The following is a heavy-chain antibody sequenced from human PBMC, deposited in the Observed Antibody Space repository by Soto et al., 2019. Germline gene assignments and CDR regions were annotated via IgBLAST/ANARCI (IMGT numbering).Heavy chain of an antibody. CDR3: ASWRDRDHAFDV. CDR1: GLTVSGTKY. V-gene: IGHV3-53*01. J-gene: IGHJ3*01. CDR2: LYDVFGS. Sequence: DVQLVESGGGLIQPGESLRLSCVAFGLTVSGTKYVAWVRQAPGRGLELVSALYDVFGSFYADSVKGRFTTSSDRSRSTVYLQMNDLRHDDTAVYYCASWRDRDHAFDVWCQGTAVIVAT.